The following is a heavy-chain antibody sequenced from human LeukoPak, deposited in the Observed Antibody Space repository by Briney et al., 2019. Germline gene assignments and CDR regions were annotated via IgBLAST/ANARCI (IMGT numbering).Heavy chain of an antibody. Sequence: GGSLRLSCAASGFTGSSTYMSWVRQAPGKGLEWVSIIYSGGNTYYADSVKGRFTISRDNSKNTLYLQMNSLRAEDTAVYYCARDRYCSGGTCRYFDYWGQGTLVTVSS. D-gene: IGHD2-15*01. J-gene: IGHJ4*02. CDR3: ARDRYCSGGTCRYFDY. CDR1: GFTGSSTY. V-gene: IGHV3-53*01. CDR2: IYSGGNT.